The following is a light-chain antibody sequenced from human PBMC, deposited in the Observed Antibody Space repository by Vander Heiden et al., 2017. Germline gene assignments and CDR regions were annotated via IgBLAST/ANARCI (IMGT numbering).Light chain of an antibody. CDR3: QAWDSSTVV. J-gene: IGLJ2*01. V-gene: IGLV3-1*01. Sequence: SYELTQPPSVSVSPGQTASIPCSGDKLGDKYACWYQQKPGQSPVLVIYQDSKRPSGIPERFSGSNSGNTATLTISGTQAMDEADYYCQAWDSSTVVFGGGTKL. CDR1: KLGDKY. CDR2: QDS.